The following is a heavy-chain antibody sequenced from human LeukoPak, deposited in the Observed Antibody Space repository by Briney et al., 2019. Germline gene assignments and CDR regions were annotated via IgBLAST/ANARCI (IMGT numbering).Heavy chain of an antibody. D-gene: IGHD3-10*01. J-gene: IGHJ4*02. CDR3: AGITMIRGVIGY. Sequence: GGSLRLSCAASGFTFSSYSMNWVRQAPGKGLEWLANIKEDGSEKYYVDSVKGRFTISRDNAKNSLYLQMNSLRAEDTAVYYCAGITMIRGVIGYWGQGTLVTVSS. CDR1: GFTFSSYS. V-gene: IGHV3-7*01. CDR2: IKEDGSEK.